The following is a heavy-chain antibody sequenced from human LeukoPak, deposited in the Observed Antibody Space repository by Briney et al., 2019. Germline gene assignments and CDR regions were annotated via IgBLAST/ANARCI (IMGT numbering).Heavy chain of an antibody. Sequence: SETLSLTCTVSGGSISSYYWSWIRQPAGKGLEWIGRIYTSGSTNYNPSLKSRVTMSIDTSKNQFSLKLSSVTAADTAIYYCARDAKYYFGSRTYFFFEYWGQGTLLTVSS. CDR2: IYTSGST. J-gene: IGHJ4*02. CDR1: GGSISSYY. V-gene: IGHV4-4*07. D-gene: IGHD3-10*01. CDR3: ARDAKYYFGSRTYFFFEY.